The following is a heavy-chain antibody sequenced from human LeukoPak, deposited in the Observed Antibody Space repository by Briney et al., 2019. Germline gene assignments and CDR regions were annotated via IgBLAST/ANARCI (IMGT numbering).Heavy chain of an antibody. CDR1: GYTFTGYF. Sequence: GASVNVSCKASGYTFTGYFMHWVRPAPGQGLEWMGWINPNSGGTNYEQKFEGRVTMTRDTSISTAYMEQSRLRSDDTAVYYCARGQSTGLCFDYWGQGTLVTVSS. D-gene: IGHD1-14*01. CDR3: ARGQSTGLCFDY. V-gene: IGHV1-2*02. J-gene: IGHJ4*02. CDR2: INPNSGGT.